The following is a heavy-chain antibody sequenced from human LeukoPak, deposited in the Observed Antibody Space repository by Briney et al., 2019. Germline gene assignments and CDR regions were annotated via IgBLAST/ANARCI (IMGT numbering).Heavy chain of an antibody. D-gene: IGHD3-3*01. J-gene: IGHJ5*02. CDR2: FNLSGST. V-gene: IGHV4-34*01. CDR3: ARGCRYYDFWSGYYNWFDP. Sequence: KPSETLSLTCAVYGGSFSGYYWSWIRKPPGKGLEGFGEFNLSGSTNYNPSLKSRVTISVDTSKNQFSLKLSSVTAADTAVYYCARGCRYYDFWSGYYNWFDPWGQGTLVTVSS. CDR1: GGSFSGYY.